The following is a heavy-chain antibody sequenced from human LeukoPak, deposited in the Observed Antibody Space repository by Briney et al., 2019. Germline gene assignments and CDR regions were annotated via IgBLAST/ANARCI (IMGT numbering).Heavy chain of an antibody. V-gene: IGHV4-30-4*01. CDR2: IYYSGST. D-gene: IGHD3-16*01. Sequence: KPSETLSLTCTVSGGSISSGDYYWSWIRQPPGKGLEWIGFIYYSGSTYYNPSLKSRVTISVDTSQNHFSLKLSSMTAADTAVYYCAGLHLAGPFDYWGQGTLVTVSS. CDR1: GGSISSGDYY. J-gene: IGHJ4*02. CDR3: AGLHLAGPFDY.